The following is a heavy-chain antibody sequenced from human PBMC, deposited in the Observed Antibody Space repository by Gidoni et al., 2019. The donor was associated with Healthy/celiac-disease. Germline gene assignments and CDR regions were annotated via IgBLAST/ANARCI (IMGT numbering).Heavy chain of an antibody. D-gene: IGHD3-3*01. CDR3: ARQLGSDDFWSGYSMDYYYYYGMDV. CDR2: IYYSGST. CDR1: GGSISSSSYY. V-gene: IGHV4-39*01. Sequence: QLQLQESGPGLVKPSETLSLTCTVSGGSISSSSYYWGWIRQPPGKGLEWIGSIYYSGSTYYNPSLKSRVTISVDTSKNQFSLKLSSVTAADTAVYYCARQLGSDDFWSGYSMDYYYYYGMDVWGQGTTVTVSS. J-gene: IGHJ6*02.